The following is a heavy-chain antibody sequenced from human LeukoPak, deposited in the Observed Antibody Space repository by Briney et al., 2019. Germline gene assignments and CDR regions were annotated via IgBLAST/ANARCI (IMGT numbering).Heavy chain of an antibody. D-gene: IGHD3-10*01. J-gene: IGHJ6*02. V-gene: IGHV3-11*01. CDR3: ARENFWSLGSMVRDNYYYYGMDV. CDR1: GLTFSDYY. CDR2: ISSSGSNI. Sequence: GGSLRLSCAASGLTFSDYYMSWIRQAPGKGLEWVSYISSSGSNIYYADSVKGRFTISRDNAKNSLYLQMNSLRAEDTAVYYCARENFWSLGSMVRDNYYYYGMDVWGQGTTVTVSS.